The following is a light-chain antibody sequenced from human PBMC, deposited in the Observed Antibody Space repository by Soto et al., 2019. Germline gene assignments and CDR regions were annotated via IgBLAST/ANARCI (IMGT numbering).Light chain of an antibody. J-gene: IGLJ1*01. CDR2: EVI. CDR1: SSDVGAYDF. Sequence: QSALTQPASVSGSPGQSITISCTGTSSDVGAYDFVSWYQQHPDKAPKLMIYEVIYRPSGVSNRFSGSKSVHTATLPISGLQPDDGGDYYCSSYTASSTRLFGTGTKVT. V-gene: IGLV2-14*03. CDR3: SSYTASSTRL.